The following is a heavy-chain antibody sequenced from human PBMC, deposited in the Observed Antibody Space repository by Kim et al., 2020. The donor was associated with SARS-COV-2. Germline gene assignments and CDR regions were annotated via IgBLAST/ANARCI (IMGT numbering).Heavy chain of an antibody. D-gene: IGHD3-22*01. Sequence: GGSLRLSCAASGFTFSSYAMSWVRQAPGKGLEWVSAISGSGGSTYYADSVKGRFTISRDNSKNTLYLQMNSLRAEDTAVYYCAKEGDDSSGYYPGPFDYWGQGTLVTVSS. CDR1: GFTFSSYA. CDR3: AKEGDDSSGYYPGPFDY. J-gene: IGHJ4*02. CDR2: ISGSGGST. V-gene: IGHV3-23*01.